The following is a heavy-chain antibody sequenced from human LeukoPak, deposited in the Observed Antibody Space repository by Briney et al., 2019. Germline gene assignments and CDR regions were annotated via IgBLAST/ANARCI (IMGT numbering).Heavy chain of an antibody. CDR1: GFTFSSYG. V-gene: IGHV3-30*02. Sequence: GGSLRLSCAASGFTFSSYGMHWVRQAPGKGLEWVAFIRYDGSNKYYADSVKGRFTISRDNSKNTLYLQMNSLRAEDTAVYYCARVEMAKNNTYYYSYRDVWGKGTTVPV. CDR3: ARVEMAKNNTYYYSYRDV. D-gene: IGHD5-24*01. J-gene: IGHJ6*03. CDR2: IRYDGSNK.